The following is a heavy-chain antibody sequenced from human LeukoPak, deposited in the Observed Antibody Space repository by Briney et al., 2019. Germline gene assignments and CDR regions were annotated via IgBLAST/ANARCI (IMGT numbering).Heavy chain of an antibody. CDR3: ASLGYCSGGSCYDGPYYYYYMDV. D-gene: IGHD2-15*01. V-gene: IGHV1-8*01. CDR1: GYTFTSYD. J-gene: IGHJ6*03. CDR2: MNPNSGNT. Sequence: ASVKVSCKASGYTFTSYDINWVRQATGQGLEWMGWMNPNSGNTGYAQKFQGRVTMTRNTSISTAYMELSSLRSEDTAVYYCASLGYCSGGSCYDGPYYYYYMDVWGKGTTVTISS.